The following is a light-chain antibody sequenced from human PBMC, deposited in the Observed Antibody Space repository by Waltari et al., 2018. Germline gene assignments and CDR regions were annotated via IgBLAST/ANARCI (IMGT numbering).Light chain of an antibody. Sequence: DIQMTQSPSSVSASVGDRVTITCRASQDISSWLAWYQQRPGKAPKLLIYAAASLQSGVPPRFSGSGTGTDFNLTISRLQAEDFATYYCQQAKEVPHTFGGGTNVEIK. CDR3: QQAKEVPHT. CDR1: QDISSW. V-gene: IGKV1-12*01. CDR2: AAA. J-gene: IGKJ4*01.